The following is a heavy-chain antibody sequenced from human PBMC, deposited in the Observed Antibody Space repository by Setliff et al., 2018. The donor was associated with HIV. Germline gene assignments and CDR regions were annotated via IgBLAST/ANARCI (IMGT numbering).Heavy chain of an antibody. D-gene: IGHD3-10*01. V-gene: IGHV4-59*11. CDR2: IHYSGST. Sequence: PSETLSLTCTVSGGSISNHYWGWIRQPPGKGLEFIGNIHYSGSTDYNPSIKSRVTMSVDMSKNQFSLKLSSVTAADTAVYYCARARITMIGGRLEPYAFDRWGQGTKVTVSS. J-gene: IGHJ3*01. CDR1: GGSISNHY. CDR3: ARARITMIGGRLEPYAFDR.